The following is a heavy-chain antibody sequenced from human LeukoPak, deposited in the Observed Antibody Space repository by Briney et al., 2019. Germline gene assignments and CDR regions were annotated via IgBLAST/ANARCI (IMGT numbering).Heavy chain of an antibody. Sequence: PGGSLRLSCAASEFSVGSNYMTWVRQAPGKGLEWVSLIYSGGSTYYADSVKGRFTISRDNSKNTLYLQMNSLRVEDTGFYYRARRLMGGFTDWYFDLWGRGTLVTVSS. CDR2: IYSGGST. D-gene: IGHD2-15*01. V-gene: IGHV3-66*01. CDR1: EFSVGSNY. CDR3: ARRLMGGFTDWYFDL. J-gene: IGHJ2*01.